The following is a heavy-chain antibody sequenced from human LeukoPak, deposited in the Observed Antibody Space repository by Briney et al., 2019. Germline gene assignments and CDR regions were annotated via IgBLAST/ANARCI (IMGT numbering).Heavy chain of an antibody. Sequence: SETLSLTCTVSGGSISSYYWSWIRQPPGKGLEWIGYIYYSGSTNYNPSLKSRVTISVDTSKNQFSLKLSSVTAADTAVYYCARIPHGDPFDYWGQGTLVTVSS. D-gene: IGHD4-17*01. CDR1: GGSISSYY. V-gene: IGHV4-59*08. CDR3: ARIPHGDPFDY. J-gene: IGHJ4*02. CDR2: IYYSGST.